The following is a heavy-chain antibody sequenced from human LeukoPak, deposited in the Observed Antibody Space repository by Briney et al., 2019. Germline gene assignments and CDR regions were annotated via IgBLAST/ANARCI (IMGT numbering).Heavy chain of an antibody. CDR2: ISAYNGNT. CDR1: GYTFTSYG. J-gene: IGHJ6*04. V-gene: IGHV1-18*04. CDR3: ARVPVAAYYYGMDV. D-gene: IGHD6-19*01. Sequence: ASVKVSCKASGYTFTSYGISWVRQAPGQGLEWMGWISAYNGNTKYAQTLQDRVTMTTDTSTSTAYMELRSLRSDDTAVYYCARVPVAAYYYGMDVWGKGTTVTVSS.